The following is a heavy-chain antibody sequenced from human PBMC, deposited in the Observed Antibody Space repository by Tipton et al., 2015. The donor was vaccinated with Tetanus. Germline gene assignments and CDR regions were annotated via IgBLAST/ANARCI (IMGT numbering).Heavy chain of an antibody. CDR1: GFTFRSYA. CDR2: ISGNGFST. V-gene: IGHV3-23*01. Sequence: SLRLSCAASGFTFRSYAMTWVRQAPGKGLEWVSVISGNGFSTHHADSVKGRFTISRDNSKDRLYLQLNSLRAEDTAVYYCAKDQGPDYGDQLEYWGQGILVTVSS. J-gene: IGHJ4*02. D-gene: IGHD4-17*01. CDR3: AKDQGPDYGDQLEY.